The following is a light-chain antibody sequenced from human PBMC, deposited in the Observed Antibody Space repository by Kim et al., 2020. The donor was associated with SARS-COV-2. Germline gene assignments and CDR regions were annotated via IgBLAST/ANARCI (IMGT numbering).Light chain of an antibody. J-gene: IGKJ4*01. CDR2: GAS. Sequence: SPGGRATLSCRASQSVSSNLAWYQQKPGQAPRLLIYGASTRATGIPARFSGSWSGTEFNLTISSLESEDFAVYYCQQYNNWPPLTFGGGTKVDIK. V-gene: IGKV3-15*01. CDR1: QSVSSN. CDR3: QQYNNWPPLT.